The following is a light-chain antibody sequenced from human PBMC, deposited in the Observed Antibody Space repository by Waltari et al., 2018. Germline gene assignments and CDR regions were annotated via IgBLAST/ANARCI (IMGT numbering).Light chain of an antibody. CDR3: QSYDSSLSAV. Sequence: VTISCTGSSSNIGAGYDVHWYQQLPGLAPKLLIYAFSNRPSGVSDRFYGSKSGTSASLAINGLQAEDEAVYYCQSYDSSLSAVFGGGTKLTVL. J-gene: IGLJ3*02. V-gene: IGLV1-40*01. CDR1: SSNIGAGYD. CDR2: AFS.